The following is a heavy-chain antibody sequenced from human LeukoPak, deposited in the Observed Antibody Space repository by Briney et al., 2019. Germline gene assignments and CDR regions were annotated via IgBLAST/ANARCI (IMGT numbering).Heavy chain of an antibody. J-gene: IGHJ4*02. CDR2: ISGSGDST. Sequence: QPGGSLRLSCAASGFTFSSYAMTWVRQAPGKGLEWVSGISGSGDSTYYAGPVKGRFTISRDNSKNTLYLQMNSLRAEDTAVYYCAKAPDTSWYYFDYWGQGTLVTVSS. CDR3: AKAPDTSWYYFDY. CDR1: GFTFSSYA. V-gene: IGHV3-23*01. D-gene: IGHD2-2*01.